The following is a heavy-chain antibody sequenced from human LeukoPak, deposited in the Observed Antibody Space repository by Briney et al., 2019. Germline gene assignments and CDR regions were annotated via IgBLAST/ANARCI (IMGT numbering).Heavy chain of an antibody. CDR1: GGSISSYY. V-gene: IGHV4-59*01. D-gene: IGHD3-22*01. Sequence: SETLSLTCTVSGGSISSYYWSWIRQPPGKGLEWIGYIYYSGSTNYNPSLKSRVTISVDTSKNQFSLKLSSVTAADTAVYYCARADSSRARIDYRGQGTLVTVSS. J-gene: IGHJ4*02. CDR2: IYYSGST. CDR3: ARADSSRARIDY.